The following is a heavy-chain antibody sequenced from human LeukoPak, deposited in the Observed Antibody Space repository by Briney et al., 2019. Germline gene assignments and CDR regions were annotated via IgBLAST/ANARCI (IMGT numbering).Heavy chain of an antibody. V-gene: IGHV3-48*02. CDR2: ISSSSSTI. D-gene: IGHD2-15*01. CDR3: ARGGAGRYCSGGSCYQREDY. Sequence: GGSLRLSCAASGFTFSSYSMNWVRQAPGKGREWVSYISSSSSTIYYADSVKGRFTISRDNAKNSLYLQMNSLRDEDTAVYYCARGGAGRYCSGGSCYQREDYWGQGTLVTVSS. CDR1: GFTFSSYS. J-gene: IGHJ4*02.